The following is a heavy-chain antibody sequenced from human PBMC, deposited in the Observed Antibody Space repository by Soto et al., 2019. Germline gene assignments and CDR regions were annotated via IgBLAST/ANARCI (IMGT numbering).Heavy chain of an antibody. CDR2: IIPIFGTA. CDR1: GGTFSSYA. J-gene: IGHJ4*02. Sequence: QVQLVQSGAEVKKPGPSVKVSCKASGGTFSSYAISWVRQAPGQGLEWMGGIIPIFGTANYAQKFQGRVTITADESTSTAYRELSSLRSEDTAVYYCARDAGDDYVWGSYRPRAFDYWGQGTLVTVSS. CDR3: ARDAGDDYVWGSYRPRAFDY. D-gene: IGHD3-16*02. V-gene: IGHV1-69*01.